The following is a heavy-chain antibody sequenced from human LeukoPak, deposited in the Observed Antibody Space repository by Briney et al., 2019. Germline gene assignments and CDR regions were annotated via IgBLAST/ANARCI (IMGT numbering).Heavy chain of an antibody. CDR2: INHSGST. CDR3: ARGRPAAIF. J-gene: IGHJ4*02. CDR1: GGSFSGYY. D-gene: IGHD2-2*01. V-gene: IGHV4-34*01. Sequence: SETLSLTCAVYGGSFSGYYWSWIRQPPGKGLEWIGEINHSGSTNYNPSLKSRVTISVDTSKNQFSLKLSSVTAADTAVYYCARGRPAAIFGGQGTLVTVSS.